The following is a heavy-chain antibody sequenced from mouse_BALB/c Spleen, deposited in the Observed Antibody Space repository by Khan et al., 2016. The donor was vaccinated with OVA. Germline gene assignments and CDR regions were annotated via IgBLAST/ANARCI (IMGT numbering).Heavy chain of an antibody. CDR2: ISYSGST. CDR3: ARFPYYFDY. Sequence: EVKLEESGPGLVKPSQSLSLTCTVTGYSITSDYAWNWIRQFPENKLEWMGYISYSGSTNYNPSLESRISITRDTSKNQFFLQLNSVTTEDTATYYCARFPYYFDYWGQGTTLTVSS. CDR1: GYSITSDYA. V-gene: IGHV3-2*02. J-gene: IGHJ2*01.